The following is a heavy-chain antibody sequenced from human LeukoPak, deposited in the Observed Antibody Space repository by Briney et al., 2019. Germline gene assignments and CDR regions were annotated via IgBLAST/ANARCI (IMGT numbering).Heavy chain of an antibody. V-gene: IGHV4-38-2*02. J-gene: IGHJ4*02. CDR2: IYHSGST. Sequence: PSETLSLTCTVSGYSISSGYYWGWIRQPPGKGLEWIGSIYHSGSTYYNPSLKSRVTISVDTSKNQFSLKLSSVTAADTAVYYCARFSVMANPYFDYWGQGTLVTVSS. CDR1: GYSISSGYY. CDR3: ARFSVMANPYFDY. D-gene: IGHD3-3*02.